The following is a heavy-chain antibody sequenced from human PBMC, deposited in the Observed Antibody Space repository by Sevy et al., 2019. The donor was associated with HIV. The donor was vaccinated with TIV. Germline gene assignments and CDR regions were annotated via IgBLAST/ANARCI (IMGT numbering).Heavy chain of an antibody. Sequence: GGSLRLSCAASGFTFSSYDMHWVRQATGKGLEWVSAIGTAGDTYYPGSVKGRFTISRENAKNSLYLQMNSLRAGDTAVYYWARAQGSRAARFYYYYYMDVWGKGTTVTVSS. CDR2: IGTAGDT. CDR3: ARAQGSRAARFYYYYYMDV. CDR1: GFTFSSYD. D-gene: IGHD6-6*01. J-gene: IGHJ6*03. V-gene: IGHV3-13*01.